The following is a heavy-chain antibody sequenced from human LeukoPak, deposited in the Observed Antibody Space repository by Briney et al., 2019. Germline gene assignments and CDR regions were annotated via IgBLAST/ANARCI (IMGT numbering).Heavy chain of an antibody. CDR2: IIPIFGTA. D-gene: IGHD3-10*01. CDR1: GGTFSSYA. V-gene: IGHV1-69*13. Sequence: SVKVSCKASGGTFSSYAISWVRQAPGQGLEWMGGIIPIFGTANYAQKFQGRVTITADESTSTAYMELSSLRSEDTAVYYCARQLYYYGSGSYYYFDYWGQGTLVSVSS. CDR3: ARQLYYYGSGSYYYFDY. J-gene: IGHJ4*02.